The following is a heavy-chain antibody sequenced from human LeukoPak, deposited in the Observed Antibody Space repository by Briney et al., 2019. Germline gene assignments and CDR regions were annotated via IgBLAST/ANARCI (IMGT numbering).Heavy chain of an antibody. J-gene: IGHJ4*02. D-gene: IGHD2-8*01. CDR3: ASIGYCTNGVCYNFDY. CDR1: GGSFSGYY. V-gene: IGHV4-34*01. CDR2: INHSGST. Sequence: PSETLSLTCAVYGGSFSGYYWSWIRQPPGKGLEWIGEINHSGSTNYNPSLKSRVTISVDTSKNQFSLKLSSVTAADTAVYYCASIGYCTNGVCYNFDYWGQGTLVTVSS.